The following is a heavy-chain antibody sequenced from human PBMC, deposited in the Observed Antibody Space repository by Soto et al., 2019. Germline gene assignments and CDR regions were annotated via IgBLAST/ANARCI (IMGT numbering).Heavy chain of an antibody. V-gene: IGHV1-18*01. J-gene: IGHJ6*02. CDR3: ARDTVTTTVLYLYYGMDV. CDR1: GGTFSNFSNYA. D-gene: IGHD4-4*01. Sequence: ASVKVSCKDSGGTFSNFSNYAISWVRHAPVQGLEWMGWISAYNGTTNDEQKLQGRVTMTTDPSTSTAYMELRSLRSDDTAVYYRARDTVTTTVLYLYYGMDVWGQGTTVTVSS. CDR2: ISAYNGTT.